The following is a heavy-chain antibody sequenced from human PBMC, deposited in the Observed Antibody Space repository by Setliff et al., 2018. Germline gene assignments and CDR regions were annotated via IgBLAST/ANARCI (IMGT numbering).Heavy chain of an antibody. CDR2: MSLNGHVV. D-gene: IGHD3-22*01. J-gene: IGHJ4*02. CDR1: GFAFNNYY. Sequence: LSLSCAASGFAFNNYYMAWIRQAPGKGLQWLSYMSLNGHVVHYADSVKGRFTISRDNAKNSLYLQMNSLRAEDTAVYYCAKRDYSDTTTYSPLFYSWGQGTLVTVSS. V-gene: IGHV3-11*01. CDR3: AKRDYSDTTTYSPLFYS.